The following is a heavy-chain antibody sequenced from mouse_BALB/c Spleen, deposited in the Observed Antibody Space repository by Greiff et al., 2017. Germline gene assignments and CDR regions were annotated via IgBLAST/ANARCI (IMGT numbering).Heavy chain of an antibody. CDR1: GFTFSSFG. CDR2: ISSGSSTI. J-gene: IGHJ4*01. Sequence: EVKVEESGGGLVQPGGSRKLSCAASGFTFSSFGMHWVRQAPEKGLEWVAYISSGSSTIYYADTVKGRFTISRDNPKNTLFLQMTSLRSEDTAMYYCARDYYYGSSYYAMDYWGQGTSVTVSS. CDR3: ARDYYYGSSYYAMDY. V-gene: IGHV5-17*02. D-gene: IGHD1-1*01.